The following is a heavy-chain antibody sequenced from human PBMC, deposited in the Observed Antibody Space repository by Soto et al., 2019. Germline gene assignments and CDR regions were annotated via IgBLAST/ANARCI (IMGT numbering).Heavy chain of an antibody. CDR3: ARVDTAMDVFDY. V-gene: IGHV3-53*01. J-gene: IGHJ4*02. CDR1: GFTVSSNY. D-gene: IGHD5-18*01. CDR2: IYSGGST. Sequence: GGSLRLSCAASGFTVSSNYMSWVRQAPGKGLEWVSVIYSGGSTYYADSVKGRFTISRDNSKNTLYLQMNSLRAEDTAVYYCARVDTAMDVFDYWGQGTLVTVSS.